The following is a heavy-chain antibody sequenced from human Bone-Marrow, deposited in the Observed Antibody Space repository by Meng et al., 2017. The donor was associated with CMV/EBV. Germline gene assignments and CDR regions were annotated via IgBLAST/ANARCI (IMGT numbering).Heavy chain of an antibody. CDR3: ARCEVGVVVPAAPLRP. CDR1: GYTFTGYY. D-gene: IGHD2-2*01. J-gene: IGHJ5*02. Sequence: GESLKISCKASGYTFTGYYMHWVRQAPGQGLEWMGWINPNSGGTNYAQKFQGRVTMTRDTSISTAYMELSRLRSDDTAVYYCARCEVGVVVPAAPLRPWGQGTLVTVSS. CDR2: INPNSGGT. V-gene: IGHV1-2*02.